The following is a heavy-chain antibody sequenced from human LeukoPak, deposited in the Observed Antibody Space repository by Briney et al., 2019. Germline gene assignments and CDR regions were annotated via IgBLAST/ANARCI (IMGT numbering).Heavy chain of an antibody. CDR2: IDTDGSST. D-gene: IGHD3-3*01. CDR1: GFTFSSYW. Sequence: GGSLRLSCAASGFTFSSYWMHWVRQAPGKGLVWVSRIDTDGSSTRYADSVKGRFTISRDNAKNTLYLQMNSLRAEDTAVYYCARAPKDYWSGYSASFDYWGQGTLVTVSS. CDR3: ARAPKDYWSGYSASFDY. J-gene: IGHJ4*02. V-gene: IGHV3-74*01.